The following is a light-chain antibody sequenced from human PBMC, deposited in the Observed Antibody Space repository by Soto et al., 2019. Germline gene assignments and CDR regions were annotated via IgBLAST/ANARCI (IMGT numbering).Light chain of an antibody. CDR1: SSDVGGYNY. V-gene: IGLV2-14*01. Sequence: QSVLTQPASVSGSPGQSITISCTGTSSDVGGYNYVSWYQQHPDKAPKLMIYEVSNRPSGVSNRFSGSKSGNPASLTISGLQAEDEADYYCRSYTSSGTLVFGGGTKLTVL. J-gene: IGLJ2*01. CDR2: EVS. CDR3: RSYTSSGTLV.